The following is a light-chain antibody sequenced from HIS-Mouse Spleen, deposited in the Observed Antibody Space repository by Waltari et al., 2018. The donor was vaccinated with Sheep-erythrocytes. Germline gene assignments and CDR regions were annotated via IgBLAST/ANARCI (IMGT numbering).Light chain of an antibody. CDR1: SSDVGSYNL. CDR2: EGS. V-gene: IGLV2-23*01. Sequence: QSALTQPASVSGSPGQSITISCTGTSSDVGSYNLVSWYQQHPGKAPKLMIYEGSKRPSGVSNLFSCSKSGDTASLTISGLQAEDEADYYCCSYAGSSTPWVFGGGTKLTVL. CDR3: CSYAGSSTPWV. J-gene: IGLJ3*02.